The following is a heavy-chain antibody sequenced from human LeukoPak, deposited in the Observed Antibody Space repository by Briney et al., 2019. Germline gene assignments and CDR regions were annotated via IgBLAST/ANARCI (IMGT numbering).Heavy chain of an antibody. CDR3: AREGLVLGKKYFHH. CDR1: GGSIRSYY. J-gene: IGHJ1*01. Sequence: PSETLSLTCTVSGGSIRSYYWSWIRQPPGKGLEWIGYIFYTGCSNYNPSLKSRVTLSIDTSKNQFSLKLTSVTAADTAVYYCAREGLVLGKKYFHHWGQGTLVTVSS. D-gene: IGHD6-19*01. V-gene: IGHV4-59*01. CDR2: IFYTGCS.